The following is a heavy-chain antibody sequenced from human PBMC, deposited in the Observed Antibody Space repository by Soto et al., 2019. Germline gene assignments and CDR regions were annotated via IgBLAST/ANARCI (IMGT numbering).Heavy chain of an antibody. CDR3: ARPLWRDDYNWGYFDL. Sequence: QVQLVESGGGVVPPGRSLRLSCAASGFTFSSYAMHWVRQAPGKGLEWVAVISYDGSNKYYADSVKGRFTISRDNYKNTLYLQMNSLRTEDTAVYYCARPLWRDDYNWGYFDLWGRGTLVTVSS. CDR1: GFTFSSYA. V-gene: IGHV3-30-3*01. CDR2: ISYDGSNK. D-gene: IGHD4-4*01. J-gene: IGHJ2*01.